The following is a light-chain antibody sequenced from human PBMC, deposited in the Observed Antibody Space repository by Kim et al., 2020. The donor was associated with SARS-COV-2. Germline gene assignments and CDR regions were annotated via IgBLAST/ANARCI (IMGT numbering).Light chain of an antibody. CDR3: HQYHNWPRT. Sequence: SPGERATRSCRAGESVSSNLAWYQQRPGQAPRLLMFAASTRAAGIPARFSGSGSGTEFTLTISSLQSEDLAVYYCHQYHNWPRTFGQGTKVDIK. J-gene: IGKJ1*01. CDR1: ESVSSN. V-gene: IGKV3-15*01. CDR2: AAS.